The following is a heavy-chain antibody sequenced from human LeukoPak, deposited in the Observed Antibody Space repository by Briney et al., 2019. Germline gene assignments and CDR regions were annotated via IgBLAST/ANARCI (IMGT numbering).Heavy chain of an antibody. V-gene: IGHV4-59*01. D-gene: IGHD1-26*01. Sequence: SETLSLTCTVSGGSISSYYWSWIRQPPGKGLEWIGYIYYSGSTNYNPSLKSRVTISVDTSKNQFSLKLSSVTAADTAVYYCARAREAYYYYGMDVWGQGTTVTVSS. CDR2: IYYSGST. J-gene: IGHJ6*02. CDR3: ARAREAYYYYGMDV. CDR1: GGSISSYY.